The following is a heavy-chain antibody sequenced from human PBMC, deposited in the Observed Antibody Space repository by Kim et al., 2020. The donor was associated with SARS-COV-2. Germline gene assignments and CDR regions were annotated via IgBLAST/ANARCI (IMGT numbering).Heavy chain of an antibody. V-gene: IGHV4-31*03. CDR2: VFYTGGT. D-gene: IGHD4-17*01. CDR3: ARTFYGGYELDY. Sequence: SETLSLTCTVSGGSINSGGQFWTWIRQHPGKAPEWIGFVFYTGGTFYNPSLKSRVTISIDTCKSEFSLNLNSVTAADTAVYYCARTFYGGYELDYWGQGTPVTVSS. J-gene: IGHJ4*02. CDR1: GGSINSGGQF.